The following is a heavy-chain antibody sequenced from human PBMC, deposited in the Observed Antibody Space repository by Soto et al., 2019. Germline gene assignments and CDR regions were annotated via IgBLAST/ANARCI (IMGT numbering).Heavy chain of an antibody. CDR3: APRAADAHFLDN. V-gene: IGHV3-48*01. Sequence: WGSLRLSCAAFGFTFSGYGMNCVRQAPGKGLEWVSYISSSSSTIYYADSVKGRFTISRDNSKNTLFLQMNSLRGEDTAVYYCAPRAADAHFLDNWGEGTLVTVSS. J-gene: IGHJ4*02. CDR1: GFTFSGYG. CDR2: ISSSSSTI. D-gene: IGHD6-13*01.